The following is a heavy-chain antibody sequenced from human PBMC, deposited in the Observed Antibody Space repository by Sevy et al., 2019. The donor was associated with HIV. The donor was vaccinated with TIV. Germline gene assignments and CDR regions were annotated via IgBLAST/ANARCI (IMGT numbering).Heavy chain of an antibody. D-gene: IGHD1-1*01. CDR3: ARARVEFSNPYYDCYYGMDV. CDR1: GYTFTSYD. V-gene: IGHV1-8*01. CDR2: MNPNSGNT. J-gene: IGHJ6*02. Sequence: ASVKVSCKASGYTFTSYDINWVRQATGQGLEWMGWMNPNSGNTGYAQKFQGRVTMTRNTSISTAYMELSSLRSEDTAVYYCARARVEFSNPYYDCYYGMDVWGQGTTVTVSS.